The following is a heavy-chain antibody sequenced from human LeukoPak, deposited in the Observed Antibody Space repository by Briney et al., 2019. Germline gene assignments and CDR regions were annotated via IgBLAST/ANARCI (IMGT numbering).Heavy chain of an antibody. Sequence: SETLSLTCTVSGYSISSGFYWGWIRPSPGKGLDWIGSIHYSKITFYNPSLKSRVTMSLDTSKNRFSLNLNSVTAADTAVYYCARAVGTTTGLFDYWGQGALVTVSS. V-gene: IGHV4-38-2*02. CDR3: ARAVGTTTGLFDY. J-gene: IGHJ4*02. CDR2: IHYSKIT. CDR1: GYSISSGFY. D-gene: IGHD1-26*01.